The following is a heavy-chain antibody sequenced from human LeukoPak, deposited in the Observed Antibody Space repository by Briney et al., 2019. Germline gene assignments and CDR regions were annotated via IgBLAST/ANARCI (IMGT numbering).Heavy chain of an antibody. V-gene: IGHV4-34*01. CDR3: ARGKQVRLYVYYDGSGEGYYFDY. CDR1: GGSFSGYY. CDR2: INHSVST. J-gene: IGHJ4*02. D-gene: IGHD3-10*01. Sequence: TSETLSLTCAVYGGSFSGYYWSWIRQPPGKGLEWIGEINHSVSTNYNPSLKSRVTISVDPSKNQFSLMLSSVTAAETAVYYCARGKQVRLYVYYDGSGEGYYFDYWGQGTLVTVSS.